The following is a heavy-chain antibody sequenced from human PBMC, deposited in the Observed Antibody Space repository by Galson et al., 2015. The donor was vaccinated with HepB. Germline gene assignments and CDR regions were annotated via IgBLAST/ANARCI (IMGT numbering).Heavy chain of an antibody. D-gene: IGHD4-17*01. Sequence: SETLSLTCGVSGGSISSDGYSWSWIRQPPGKGLEWIGYIQNSGTTNYNPSLKSRVTISVDTSKNQFSLKVTSVTAADTAVYYCARSAYGDDFDHWGQGTLVTVSS. J-gene: IGHJ4*02. CDR1: GGSISSDGYS. CDR3: ARSAYGDDFDH. CDR2: IQNSGTT. V-gene: IGHV4-61*08.